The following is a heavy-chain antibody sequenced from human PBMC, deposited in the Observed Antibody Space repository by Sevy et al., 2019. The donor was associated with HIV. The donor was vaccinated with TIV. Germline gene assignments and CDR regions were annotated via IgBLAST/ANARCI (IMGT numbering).Heavy chain of an antibody. CDR2: IYDSGST. CDR3: ARHGGLVDRAFDY. CDR1: GGSISRSSYD. J-gene: IGHJ4*02. V-gene: IGHV4-39*01. D-gene: IGHD3-10*01. Sequence: SETLSLTCIVSGGSISRSSYDWGWIRQPPGKGLEWIGSIYDSGSTYDTPSLKGRFTISVDTSKNQFSLIVNSVTAADTAVYYCARHGGLVDRAFDYWGQGTLVTVSS.